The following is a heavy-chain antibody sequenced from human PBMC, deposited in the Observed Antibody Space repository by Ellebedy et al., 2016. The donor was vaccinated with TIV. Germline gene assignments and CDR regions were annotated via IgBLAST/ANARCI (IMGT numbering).Heavy chain of an antibody. J-gene: IGHJ4*02. CDR2: VFSSGYT. V-gene: IGHV4-59*01. CDR1: GGSIGRYF. Sequence: GSLRLSCSVSGGSIGRYFWTWIRQSPEKGLEWIGYVFSSGYTNYNPSLESRVTISIDTSKGQFSLRLTSVTAADTAVYYCARGYDNTGFYDCPYDHWGQGTLVTVSS. CDR3: ARGYDNTGFYDCPYDH. D-gene: IGHD2-21*02.